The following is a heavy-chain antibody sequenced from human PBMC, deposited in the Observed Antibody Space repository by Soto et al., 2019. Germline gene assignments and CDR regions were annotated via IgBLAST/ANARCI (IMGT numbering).Heavy chain of an antibody. CDR1: GYTFTYCS. Sequence: SVKVSCKASGYTFTYCSLHWLQQAPGQGLERMRWITLYNGNTNYADSVKGRFTISRDNSKNTLYLQMNSLRAEDTAVYYCANGYSYGYSPNFYFDYWGQGTLVTVSS. CDR3: ANGYSYGYSPNFYFDY. CDR2: ITLYNGNT. V-gene: IGHV1-45*02. J-gene: IGHJ4*02. D-gene: IGHD5-18*01.